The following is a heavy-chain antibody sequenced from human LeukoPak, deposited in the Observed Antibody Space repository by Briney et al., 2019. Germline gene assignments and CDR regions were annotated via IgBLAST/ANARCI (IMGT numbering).Heavy chain of an antibody. Sequence: NPGGSLTLSCAASGFTLSNAWMSWVRQAPGKGLEWVGRIRSKTDGGTTDCAAPVKGRFTISRDDSKNTLYLQMNSLKTEDTAVYYCTTPRPSSSDWYIFDYWGQGTLVTVSS. D-gene: IGHD6-19*01. J-gene: IGHJ4*02. CDR3: TTPRPSSSDWYIFDY. CDR1: GFTLSNAW. CDR2: IRSKTDGGTT. V-gene: IGHV3-15*01.